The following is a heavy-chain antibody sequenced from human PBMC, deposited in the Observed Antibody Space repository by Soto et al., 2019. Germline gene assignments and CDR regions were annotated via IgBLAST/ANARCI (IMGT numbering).Heavy chain of an antibody. V-gene: IGHV1-69*01. J-gene: IGHJ4*02. CDR2: IIPNFGTA. CDR3: ARDGGRNSGGIDY. Sequence: QVQLVQSGAEVKKPGSSVKVSCKASGGTFSSYSINWVRQAPGQGLEWMGEIIPNFGTANNAQQFQGRVTITADESTSTAYMELSSLRPEDTAVYYCARDGGRNSGGIDYWGQGTLVTVSS. CDR1: GGTFSSYS. D-gene: IGHD1-26*01.